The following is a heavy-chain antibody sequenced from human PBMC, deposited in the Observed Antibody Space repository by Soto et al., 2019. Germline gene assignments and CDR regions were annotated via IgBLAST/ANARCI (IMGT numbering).Heavy chain of an antibody. CDR1: GGSISSGGYY. V-gene: IGHV4-31*03. Sequence: SETLSLTCTVSGGSISSGGYYWSWIRHHPGKGLEWIGYIYYSGSTYYNPSLKSRVTISVDTSKNQFSLKLSSVTAADTAVYYCAREHYYYGSGSYYRPYYYYGMDVWGQGTTVTVSS. D-gene: IGHD3-10*01. CDR3: AREHYYYGSGSYYRPYYYYGMDV. J-gene: IGHJ6*02. CDR2: IYYSGST.